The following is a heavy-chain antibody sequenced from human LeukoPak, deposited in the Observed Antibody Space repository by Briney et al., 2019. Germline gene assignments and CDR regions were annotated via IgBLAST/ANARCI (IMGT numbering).Heavy chain of an antibody. V-gene: IGHV1-69*06. Sequence: SVKVSCKASGGTFSSYAISWVRQAPGQGLEWMGRIIPIFGTANYAQKFQGRVTITADKSTSTAYMELSSLRSEDTAVYSCARERLARVLRYFDWSGNAFDIWGQGTMVTVSS. CDR1: GGTFSSYA. CDR2: IIPIFGTA. D-gene: IGHD3-9*01. J-gene: IGHJ3*02. CDR3: ARERLARVLRYFDWSGNAFDI.